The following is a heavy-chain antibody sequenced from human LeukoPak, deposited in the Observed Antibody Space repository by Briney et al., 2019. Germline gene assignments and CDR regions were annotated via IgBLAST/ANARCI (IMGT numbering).Heavy chain of an antibody. J-gene: IGHJ6*02. V-gene: IGHV3-48*02. Sequence: GGSLRLSCAASGFTFSSHEVDWVRQAPGKGLEWVSYISSGSSTIYYADSVKGRFTISRDNAKNSLYLQMNSLRDEDTAVYYCARDSRIAVAGNYYYGMDVWGQGTTVTVSS. D-gene: IGHD6-19*01. CDR3: ARDSRIAVAGNYYYGMDV. CDR1: GFTFSSHE. CDR2: ISSGSSTI.